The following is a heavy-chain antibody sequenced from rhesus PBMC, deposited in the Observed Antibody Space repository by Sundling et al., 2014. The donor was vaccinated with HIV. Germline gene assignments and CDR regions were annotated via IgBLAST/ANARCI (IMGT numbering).Heavy chain of an antibody. V-gene: IGHV1-138*01. CDR2: INAKTGAT. J-gene: IGHJ4*01. CDR3: ARGGIWTGYPFDY. CDR1: GYTLTDYY. D-gene: IGHD3-3*01. Sequence: QVQLVQSGAEVKKPGSSVKVSCKASGYTLTDYYIHWVRQAPGQGLEWMGEINAKTGATNYVQKFQGRVTMTRDTSTNTAYMELISLRSEDTAVYYCARGGIWTGYPFDYWGQGVLVTVSS.